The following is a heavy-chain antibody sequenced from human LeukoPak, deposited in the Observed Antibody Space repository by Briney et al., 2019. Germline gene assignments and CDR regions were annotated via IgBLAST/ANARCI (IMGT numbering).Heavy chain of an antibody. CDR3: ARVKGNYYDSSGYYFDY. J-gene: IGHJ4*02. V-gene: IGHV4-38-2*02. D-gene: IGHD3-22*01. CDR2: IYHSGST. Sequence: SETLSLTCTVSGYSISSGYYWGWIRQPPGKGLEWIGSIYHSGSTYYNPSLKSRVTISVDTSKNQFSLKLSSVTAADTAVYYCARVKGNYYDSSGYYFDYWGQGTLVTVSS. CDR1: GYSISSGYY.